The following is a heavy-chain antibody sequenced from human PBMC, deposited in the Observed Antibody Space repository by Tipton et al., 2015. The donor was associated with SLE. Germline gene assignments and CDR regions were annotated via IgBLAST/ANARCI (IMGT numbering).Heavy chain of an antibody. CDR3: ARGGYYYDVTGFSPFDY. V-gene: IGHV4-31*03. D-gene: IGHD3-22*01. CDR1: GASIQSSGSY. J-gene: IGHJ4*02. CDR2: VLYSGRT. Sequence: TLSLTCSVSGASIQSSGSYWSWIRQLPGKGPEWIGYVLYSGRTHYNPSLKSRLTISVDTSKNHFSLKLDSVTAADTALYYCARGGYYYDVTGFSPFDYWGQGTLVTVSS.